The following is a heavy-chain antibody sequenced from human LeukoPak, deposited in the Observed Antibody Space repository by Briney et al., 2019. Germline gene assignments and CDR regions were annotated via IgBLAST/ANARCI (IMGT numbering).Heavy chain of an antibody. CDR1: GFTFSSYA. V-gene: IGHV3-23*01. J-gene: IGHJ4*02. D-gene: IGHD2-15*01. CDR3: AKETLGYCSGGSCYSDY. CDR2: ISGSGGST. Sequence: GGSLRLSCAASGFTFSSYAMSWVRQAPGKGLEWVSAISGSGGSTYYADSVKGRFTISRDNSKNTLYLQMNSLRAEDTAVYYCAKETLGYCSGGSCYSDYWGQGTLVTVSS.